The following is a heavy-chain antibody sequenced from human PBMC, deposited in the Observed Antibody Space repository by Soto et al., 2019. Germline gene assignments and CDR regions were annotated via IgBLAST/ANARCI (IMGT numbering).Heavy chain of an antibody. D-gene: IGHD3-22*01. J-gene: IGHJ4*02. CDR3: ARGTYYYDSSGYYSPDLLFDY. CDR2: IYPGDSDT. CDR1: GYSFTSYW. Sequence: GESLKISCKGSGYSFTSYWIGWVRQMPVKGLEWMGIIYPGDSDTRYSPSFQGQVTISADKSISTAYLQWSSLKASDTAMYYCARGTYYYDSSGYYSPDLLFDYWGQGTLVTVSS. V-gene: IGHV5-51*01.